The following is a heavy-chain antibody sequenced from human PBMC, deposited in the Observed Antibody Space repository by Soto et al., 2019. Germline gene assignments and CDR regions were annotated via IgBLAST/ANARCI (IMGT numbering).Heavy chain of an antibody. CDR1: GFSVTNNY. CDR2: IDIGGNT. Sequence: EVQVVESGGGLVQPGGSLRLSCAASGFSVTNNYMNWVRQAPGKGLEWVSIIDIGGNTYYADSVKDRFTISRDNSRNTLYLHMASLRAEDTAVYYCARGRGSTGYLGREHYFDYRGQGTLVTVSP. J-gene: IGHJ4*02. D-gene: IGHD2-2*01. CDR3: ARGRGSTGYLGREHYFDY. V-gene: IGHV3-66*01.